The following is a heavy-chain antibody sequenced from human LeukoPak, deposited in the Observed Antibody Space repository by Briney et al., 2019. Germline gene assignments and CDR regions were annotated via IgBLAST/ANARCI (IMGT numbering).Heavy chain of an antibody. CDR1: GFTFSSYG. V-gene: IGHV3-30*18. CDR3: AKDRTVTTHYYYGIDV. Sequence: GGSLRLSCAASGFTFSSYGMHWVRQAPGKGLEWVAVISYDGSNEYYADSVKGRFTISRDNSKNTLYLQMNSLRAEDTAVYYCAKDRTVTTHYYYGIDVWGQGTTVTVSS. CDR2: ISYDGSNE. J-gene: IGHJ6*02. D-gene: IGHD4-17*01.